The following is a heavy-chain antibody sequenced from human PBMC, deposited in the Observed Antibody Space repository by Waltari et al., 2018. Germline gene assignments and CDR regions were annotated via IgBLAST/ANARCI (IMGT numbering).Heavy chain of an antibody. V-gene: IGHV3-23*01. CDR1: GFTFSSYA. D-gene: IGHD4-17*01. CDR2: IRGSDGST. CDR3: AASSNYGDYFDY. Sequence: EVQLLESGGGLVQPGGSLRLSCAASGFTFSSYAMSWVRQAPGKGLEWVSTIRGSDGSTYYADSVKGRFTISRDNSKNMLYLQMNSLRAEDTAVYYCAASSNYGDYFDYWGQGTLVTVSS. J-gene: IGHJ4*02.